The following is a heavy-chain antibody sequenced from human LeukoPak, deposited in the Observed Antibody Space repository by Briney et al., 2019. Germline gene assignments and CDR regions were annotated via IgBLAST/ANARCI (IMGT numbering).Heavy chain of an antibody. CDR3: AEGSRHYYYYGMDV. V-gene: IGHV4-59*08. CDR1: GGSISSYY. CDR2: IYYSGST. Sequence: TSETLSLTCTVSGGSISSYYWSWIRQPPGKGLEWIGYIYYSGSTNYNPSLKSRVTISVDTSKNQFSLKLSSVTAADTAVYYCAEGSRHYYYYGMDVWGQGTTVTVSS. J-gene: IGHJ6*02.